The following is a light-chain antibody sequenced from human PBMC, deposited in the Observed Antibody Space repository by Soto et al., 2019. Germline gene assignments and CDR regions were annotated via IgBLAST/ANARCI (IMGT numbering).Light chain of an antibody. V-gene: IGKV1-8*01. CDR3: QQYYSFPYT. CDR2: AAS. CDR1: QSVNLN. Sequence: MTQSPGTLSVSPGEGATLSCTASQSVNLNLAWYQQKPGKAPELLIYAASTLQSGVPSRFSGSGSGTDFTLTISCLQSEDFATYYCQQYYSFPYTFGQGTKLEIK. J-gene: IGKJ2*01.